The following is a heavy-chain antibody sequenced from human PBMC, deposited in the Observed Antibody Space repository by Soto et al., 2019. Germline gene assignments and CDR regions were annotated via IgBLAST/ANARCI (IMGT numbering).Heavy chain of an antibody. J-gene: IGHJ3*02. CDR2: INAGNGNT. Sequence: ASVKVSCKASGYTFTSYAMHWVRQAPGQRLEWMGWINAGNGNTKYSQKFQGRVTITRDTSASTAYMELSSLRSEDTAVYYCAGGGDIVVVPAAPDAFDIWGQGTMVTVSS. CDR3: AGGGDIVVVPAAPDAFDI. V-gene: IGHV1-3*01. CDR1: GYTFTSYA. D-gene: IGHD2-2*01.